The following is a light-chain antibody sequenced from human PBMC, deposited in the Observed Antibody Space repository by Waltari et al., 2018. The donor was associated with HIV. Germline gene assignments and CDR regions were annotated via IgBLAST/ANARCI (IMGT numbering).Light chain of an antibody. J-gene: IGKJ3*01. CDR2: AAS. CDR3: QKYSNAPFS. CDR1: HGISSY. Sequence: DIQLTQSPSFLSASVGDRVTITCRASHGISSYLAWYQQKPGKAPQLLIYAASTLQLGVASRFNGSGTGTDFTLTISSMRPEDFATYYCQKYSNAPFSFGPGTTVDIK. V-gene: IGKV1-27*01.